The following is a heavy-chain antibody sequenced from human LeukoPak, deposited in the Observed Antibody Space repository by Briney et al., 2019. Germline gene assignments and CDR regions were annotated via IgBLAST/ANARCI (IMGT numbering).Heavy chain of an antibody. CDR2: ISSRSSNI. CDR1: GFTFSSYS. CDR3: ARIPGGYYYGMDV. Sequence: GGSLRLSCAASGFTFSSYSTNSVRQAPGKGLGRVSYISSRSSNIYYADSVKGRFTISRDNAKNSLYLQMNSLRDEDTAVYYCARIPGGYYYGMDVWGQGTTVTVSS. V-gene: IGHV3-48*02. J-gene: IGHJ6*02. D-gene: IGHD3-16*01.